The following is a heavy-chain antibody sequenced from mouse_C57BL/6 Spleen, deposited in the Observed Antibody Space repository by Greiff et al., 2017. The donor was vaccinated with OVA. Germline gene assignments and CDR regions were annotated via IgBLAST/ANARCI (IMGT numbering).Heavy chain of an antibody. Sequence: QVQLKQSGAELVKPGASVKISCKASGYAFSSYWMNWVKQRPGKGLEWIGQIYPGDGDTNYNGKFKGKATLTADKSSSTAYMQLSSLTSEDSAVYFCAREDYYGSSVFDYWGQGTTLTVSS. CDR1: GYAFSSYW. V-gene: IGHV1-80*01. CDR2: IYPGDGDT. CDR3: AREDYYGSSVFDY. D-gene: IGHD1-1*01. J-gene: IGHJ2*01.